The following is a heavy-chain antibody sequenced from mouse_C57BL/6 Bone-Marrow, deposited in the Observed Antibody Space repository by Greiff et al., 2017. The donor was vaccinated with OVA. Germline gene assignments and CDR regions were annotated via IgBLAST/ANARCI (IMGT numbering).Heavy chain of an antibody. CDR1: GFTFSDYY. CDR2: INYDGSST. Sequence: EVQLVESEGGLVQPGSSMKLSCTASGFTFSDYYMAWVRQVPEKGLEWVANINYDGSSTYYLDSLKSRFIISRDNAKNILYLQMSSLKSKDTATYYCARGGWDWYFDVWGTGTTVTVSS. CDR3: ARGGWDWYFDV. J-gene: IGHJ1*03. D-gene: IGHD3-3*01. V-gene: IGHV5-16*01.